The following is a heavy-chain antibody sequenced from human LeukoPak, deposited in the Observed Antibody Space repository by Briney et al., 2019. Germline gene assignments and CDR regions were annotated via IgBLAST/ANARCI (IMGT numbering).Heavy chain of an antibody. CDR3: ARYCSGGSCYDAFDI. V-gene: IGHV1-69*05. J-gene: IGHJ3*02. D-gene: IGHD2-15*01. Sequence: SSVKVSCKASGGTFSSYAISWVRQAPGQGLEWMGRIIPIFGTANYAQKFQGRVTITTDESTGTAYMELNSLRSEDTAVYYCARYCSGGSCYDAFDIWGQGTMVTVSS. CDR1: GGTFSSYA. CDR2: IIPIFGTA.